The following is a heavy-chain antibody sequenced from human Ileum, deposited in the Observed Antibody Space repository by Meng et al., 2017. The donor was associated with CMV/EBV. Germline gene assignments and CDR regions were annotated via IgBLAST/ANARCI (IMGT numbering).Heavy chain of an antibody. CDR1: GGSIGSGDYS. J-gene: IGHJ4*02. D-gene: IGHD1-1*01. CDR3: AREMSRTGFFDY. CDR2: IHISGAT. Sequence: QLQDSGPGLVEPSETLSLSCTGPGGSIGSGDYSWSWIRQPAGKGLEWIGRIHISGATNYNPSLKSRVTMSVDTSKNQFSLKVRSVTAADTAVYYCAREMSRTGFFDYWGQGNLVTVSS. V-gene: IGHV4-61*02.